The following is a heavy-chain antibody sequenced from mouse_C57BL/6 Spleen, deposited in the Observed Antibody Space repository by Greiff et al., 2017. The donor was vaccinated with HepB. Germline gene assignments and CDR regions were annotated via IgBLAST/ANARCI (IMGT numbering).Heavy chain of an antibody. J-gene: IGHJ4*01. V-gene: IGHV5-2*01. CDR1: EYEFPSHD. CDR2: INSDGGST. D-gene: IGHD2-3*01. CDR3: ARFRYDGHLYYAMDY. Sequence: EVKLVESGGGLVQPGESLKLSCESNEYEFPSHDMSWVRKTPEKRLELVAAINSDGGSTYYPDTMERRFIISRDNTKKTLYLQMSSLRSEDTALYYCARFRYDGHLYYAMDYWGQGTSVTVSS.